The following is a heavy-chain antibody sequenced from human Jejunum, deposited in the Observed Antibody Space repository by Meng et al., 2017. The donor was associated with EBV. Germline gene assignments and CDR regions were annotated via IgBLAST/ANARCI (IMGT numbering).Heavy chain of an antibody. D-gene: IGHD1-26*01. CDR1: GFSLSANGVG. Sequence: ITLNHSGPTLGKPPQTPTLTCTFSGFSLSANGVGVAWIRQPPGKALEWLAVIYWDDSRLYSPSLRSRLTITKDTSKNQVVLIMTNMDPVDTATYYCAHKGSGSYPLDYWGQGTLVTVSS. CDR2: IYWDDSR. V-gene: IGHV2-5*02. CDR3: AHKGSGSYPLDY. J-gene: IGHJ4*02.